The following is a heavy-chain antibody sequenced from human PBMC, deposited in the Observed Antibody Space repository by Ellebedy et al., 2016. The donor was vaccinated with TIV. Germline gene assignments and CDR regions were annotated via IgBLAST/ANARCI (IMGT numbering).Heavy chain of an antibody. CDR3: ATATLDCGGDCYSDY. V-gene: IGHV1-24*01. D-gene: IGHD2-21*02. J-gene: IGHJ4*02. CDR2: FDHEDGET. Sequence: AASVKVSCKASGGTFSSYASSWVRQAPGKGLEWMGGFDHEDGETIYAQKFQGRVTMTEDTSTDTAYMDLSRLRSEDTAVYYCATATLDCGGDCYSDYWGQGTLVTVSS. CDR1: GGTFSSYA.